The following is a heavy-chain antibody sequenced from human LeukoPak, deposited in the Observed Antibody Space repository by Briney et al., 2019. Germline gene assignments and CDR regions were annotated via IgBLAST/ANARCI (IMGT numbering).Heavy chain of an antibody. J-gene: IGHJ3*02. V-gene: IGHV1-2*02. Sequence: ASVTVSCKASGYTFSDYYMHWVRQAPGQGLEWMGWINPNSGGTNYAQKFQGRVTMTRDTSISTAYMELSRLRSDDTAVYYCARSYFISDTFDIWGQGTMVTVSS. CDR3: ARSYFISDTFDI. CDR1: GYTFSDYY. CDR2: INPNSGGT. D-gene: IGHD3-10*01.